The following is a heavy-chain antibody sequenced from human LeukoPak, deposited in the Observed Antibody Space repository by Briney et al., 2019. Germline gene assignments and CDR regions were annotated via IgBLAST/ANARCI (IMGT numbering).Heavy chain of an antibody. CDR1: GFTFSSYA. D-gene: IGHD6-13*01. V-gene: IGHV3-23*01. Sequence: GGSLRLSCAASGFTFSSYAMSWVRQAPGKGLEWVSAISGSGGSTYYADSVKGRFTISRDNSKNTLYLQMNSLRAEDTAVYHCSKTVSAATYYSDYWGQGTLVTVSS. CDR2: ISGSGGST. CDR3: SKTVSAATYYSDY. J-gene: IGHJ4*02.